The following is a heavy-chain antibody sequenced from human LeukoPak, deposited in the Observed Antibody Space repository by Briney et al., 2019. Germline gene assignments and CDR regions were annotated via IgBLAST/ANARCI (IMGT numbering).Heavy chain of an antibody. V-gene: IGHV1-2*02. Sequence: ASVKVSCKASGYTFTGYYMHWVRQAPGQGLECMGWINPNSGGTNYAQKFQGRVTMTRDTSISTAYMELSRLRSDDTAVYYCARRAGFGELLSLYYMDVWGKGTTVTVPS. CDR3: ARRAGFGELLSLYYMDV. J-gene: IGHJ6*03. CDR1: GYTFTGYY. D-gene: IGHD3-10*01. CDR2: INPNSGGT.